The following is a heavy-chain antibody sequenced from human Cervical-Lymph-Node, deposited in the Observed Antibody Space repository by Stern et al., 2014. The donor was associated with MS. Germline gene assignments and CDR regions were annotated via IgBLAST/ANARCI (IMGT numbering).Heavy chain of an antibody. CDR3: AREFNYDTSGYYFYY. J-gene: IGHJ4*02. V-gene: IGHV1-69*01. CDR1: GGTFSTYG. CDR2: IIPIFGTA. D-gene: IGHD3-22*01. Sequence: VQLVESGAEVKKTGSSVKVSCKAFGGTFSTYGISWVRQAPGQGLEWMGGIIPIFGTANYAQKFQGRVTITADESTNTAYMELSSLRSEDTAVYYCAREFNYDTSGYYFYYWGQGTLVTVSS.